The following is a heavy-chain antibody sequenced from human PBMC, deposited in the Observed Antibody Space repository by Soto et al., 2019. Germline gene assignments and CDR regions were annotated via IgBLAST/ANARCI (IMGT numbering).Heavy chain of an antibody. Sequence: ASVKVSCKASGYTFTGYYMHWVRQAPGQGLEWMGWINPNSGGTNYAQKFRGRVTMTSDTSITTAYMELTSLTSDDTAMYYCARRSSGWSDYWGQGTLVTVSS. V-gene: IGHV1-2*02. CDR2: INPNSGGT. CDR3: ARRSSGWSDY. D-gene: IGHD6-19*01. CDR1: GYTFTGYY. J-gene: IGHJ4*02.